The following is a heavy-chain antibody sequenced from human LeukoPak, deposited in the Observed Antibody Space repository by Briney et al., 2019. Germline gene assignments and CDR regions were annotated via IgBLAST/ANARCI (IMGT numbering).Heavy chain of an antibody. CDR2: ISSSSSTI. D-gene: IGHD3-10*01. V-gene: IGHV3-48*01. CDR3: TYGSGSYANH. Sequence: GGSLRLSCAASGFTFSSYSMNWVRQAPGKGLEWVSYISSSSSTIYYADSVKGRFTISRDNAKNSLYLQMNSLRAGDTAVYYCTYGSGSYANHWGQGTLVTVSS. J-gene: IGHJ5*02. CDR1: GFTFSSYS.